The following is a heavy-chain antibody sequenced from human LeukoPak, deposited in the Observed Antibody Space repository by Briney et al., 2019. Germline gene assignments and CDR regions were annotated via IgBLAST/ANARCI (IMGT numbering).Heavy chain of an antibody. V-gene: IGHV3-48*01. CDR3: VTTEWNHVGHLVY. CDR2: MDDSSSLI. Sequence: QPGGSLRLSCAASGFTFSTYSINWVRQAPGKGLEWVSYMDDSSSLIYYADSVKGRFTISRDNAKNSLYLQMISLRAEDTAVYYCVTTEWNHVGHLVYWGQGTLVTVAS. J-gene: IGHJ4*02. D-gene: IGHD1-14*01. CDR1: GFTFSTYS.